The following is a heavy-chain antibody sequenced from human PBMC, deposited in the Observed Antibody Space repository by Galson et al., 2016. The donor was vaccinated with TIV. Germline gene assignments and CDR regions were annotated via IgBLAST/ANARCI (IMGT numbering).Heavy chain of an antibody. J-gene: IGHJ4*02. D-gene: IGHD3-22*01. CDR2: ISGGGGST. CDR3: AKMDSSGLSYARRFDY. Sequence: SLRLSCAASGITFSSYAMSWVRQAPGKGLEWVSAISGGGGSTYYADSVKGRFTISRDNSKSTLYLQLDSLRVEDTAVYYSAKMDSSGLSYARRFDYWGQGTLVTVSS. CDR1: GITFSSYA. V-gene: IGHV3-23*01.